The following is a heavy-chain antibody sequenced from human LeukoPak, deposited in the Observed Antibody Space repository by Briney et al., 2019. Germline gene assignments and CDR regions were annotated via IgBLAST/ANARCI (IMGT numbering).Heavy chain of an antibody. D-gene: IGHD2-15*01. CDR2: INHSGST. J-gene: IGHJ6*04. Sequence: KPSETLSLTCAVYGGSFSAYYWSWIRQPPGKGLEWIGEINHSGSTNYNPSLKSRVTMSVDTSKNQFPLKLNSVTAADTAVYYCARGGRFAPIVVVVAATQLMDVWGKGTTVTVSS. V-gene: IGHV4-34*01. CDR1: GGSFSAYY. CDR3: ARGGRFAPIVVVVAATQLMDV.